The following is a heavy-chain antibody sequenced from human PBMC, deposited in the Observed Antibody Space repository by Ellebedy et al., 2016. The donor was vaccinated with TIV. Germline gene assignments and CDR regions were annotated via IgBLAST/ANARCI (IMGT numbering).Heavy chain of an antibody. Sequence: GGSLRLSXAASGFTFSGYSMNWVRQAPGKGLEWVSSISTSSSYKYYADSVKGRFTISRDNAKNSVYLQMNSLRAEDTAVYYCARPEDRGYCSSTSCYVDAFDIWGQGTMVTVSS. CDR3: ARPEDRGYCSSTSCYVDAFDI. D-gene: IGHD2-2*01. CDR2: ISTSSSYK. J-gene: IGHJ3*02. V-gene: IGHV3-21*06. CDR1: GFTFSGYS.